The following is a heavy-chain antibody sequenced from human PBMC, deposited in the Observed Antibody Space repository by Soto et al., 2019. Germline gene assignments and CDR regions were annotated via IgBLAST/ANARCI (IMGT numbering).Heavy chain of an antibody. J-gene: IGHJ5*02. Sequence: SQTLSLPCAISGDSVSSNSAAWNWIRQSPSRGLEWLGRTYYRSKWYNDYAVSVKSRITINPDTSKNQFSLQLNSVTPEDTAVYYCARDVRPYSSSWYWFDPWGQGTLVTVSS. CDR3: ARDVRPYSSSWYWFDP. V-gene: IGHV6-1*01. CDR1: GDSVSSNSAA. CDR2: TYYRSKWYN. D-gene: IGHD6-13*01.